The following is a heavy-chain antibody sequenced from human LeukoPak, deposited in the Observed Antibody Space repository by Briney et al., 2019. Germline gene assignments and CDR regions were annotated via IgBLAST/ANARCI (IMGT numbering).Heavy chain of an antibody. Sequence: GASVKVSCKASGYTFTSYYMHWVRQAPGQGLEWMGIINPSGGSTSYAQKFRGRVTMTRDTSTSTVYMELSSLRSEDTAVYYCASSLTYYYDSSGPSHFDYWGQGTLVTVSS. CDR2: INPSGGST. J-gene: IGHJ4*02. CDR3: ASSLTYYYDSSGPSHFDY. V-gene: IGHV1-46*01. D-gene: IGHD3-22*01. CDR1: GYTFTSYY.